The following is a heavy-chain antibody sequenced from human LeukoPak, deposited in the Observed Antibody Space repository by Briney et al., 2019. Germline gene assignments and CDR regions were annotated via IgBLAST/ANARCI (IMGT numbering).Heavy chain of an antibody. J-gene: IGHJ5*02. Sequence: GASVKVSCKASGGTFSSYAISWVRQAPGQGLEWIGGIIPIFGTANYAQKFQGRVTITADESTSTAYMELSSLRSEDTAVYYCARAQDPSNYDFWSGYSYNWFDPWGQGTLVTVSS. V-gene: IGHV1-69*13. CDR3: ARAQDPSNYDFWSGYSYNWFDP. CDR2: IIPIFGTA. CDR1: GGTFSSYA. D-gene: IGHD3-3*01.